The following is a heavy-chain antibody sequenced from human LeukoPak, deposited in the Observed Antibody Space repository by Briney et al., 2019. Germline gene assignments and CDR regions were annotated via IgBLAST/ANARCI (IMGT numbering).Heavy chain of an antibody. J-gene: IGHJ4*02. V-gene: IGHV3-30*18. CDR2: ISYDGSNK. Sequence: PGGSLRLSCAASGFTFSSYGMHWVRRAPGKGLEWVAVISYDGSNKYYADSVKGRFTISRDNSKNTLYLQMNSLRAEDTAVYYCAKEGYRDGYSLGVFDYWGQGTLVTVSS. CDR1: GFTFSSYG. CDR3: AKEGYRDGYSLGVFDY. D-gene: IGHD5-24*01.